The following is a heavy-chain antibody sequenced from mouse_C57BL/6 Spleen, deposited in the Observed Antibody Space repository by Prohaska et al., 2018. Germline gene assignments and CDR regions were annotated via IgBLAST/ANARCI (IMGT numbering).Heavy chain of an antibody. CDR1: GYTFTSYW. CDR2: IDPSDSET. D-gene: IGHD2-12*01. V-gene: IGHV1-52*01. Sequence: QVQLQQPGAELVRPGSSVKLSCKASGYTFTSYWMHWVKQRPIQGLEWIGNIDPSDSETHYNQKFKDKATLTVDKSSSTAYMQLSSLTSEDSAVYYCARSDDPTTPWFAYWGQGTLVTVSA. J-gene: IGHJ3*01. CDR3: ARSDDPTTPWFAY.